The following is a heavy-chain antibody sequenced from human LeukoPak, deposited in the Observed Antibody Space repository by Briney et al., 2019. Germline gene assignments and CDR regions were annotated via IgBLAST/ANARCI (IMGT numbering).Heavy chain of an antibody. CDR3: AREVEVGNWFDP. J-gene: IGHJ5*02. CDR2: IYHSGST. CDR1: GGSISSYS. Sequence: SETLSLTCIVSGGSISSYSWSWIRQPPGKGLEWIGYIYHSGSTYYNPSLKSRVTISVDRSKNQFSLKLSSVTAADTAVYYCAREVEVGNWFDPWGQGTLVTVSS. V-gene: IGHV4-30-2*01.